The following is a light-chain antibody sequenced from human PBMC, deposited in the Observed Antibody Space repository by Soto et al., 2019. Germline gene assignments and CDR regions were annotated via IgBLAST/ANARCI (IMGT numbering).Light chain of an antibody. J-gene: IGKJ1*01. CDR3: QQYGSLSWT. V-gene: IGKV3-20*01. CDR2: GAS. CDR1: QSVSSN. Sequence: EIVLTQSPGTLSLSPGERATLSCRASQSVSSNLAWYQQKPGQAPRIIIFGASGRATGIPDRFSGSGSGTDFTLTISRLEPEDFAVYYCQQYGSLSWTFGQGTKVDI.